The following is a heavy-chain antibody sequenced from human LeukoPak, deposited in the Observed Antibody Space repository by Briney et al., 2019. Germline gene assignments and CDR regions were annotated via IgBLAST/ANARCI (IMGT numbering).Heavy chain of an antibody. Sequence: GASVKVSCKASGYTFTAYYMHWVRQAPGKGLEWMGWINPDSGGTNYPQRFQGRVSMTRDTSISTAYMELSRLRSDDTAVYYCASARDSGSYPSPFDYWGQGTLVTVSS. CDR2: INPDSGGT. D-gene: IGHD1-26*01. CDR1: GYTFTAYY. CDR3: ASARDSGSYPSPFDY. J-gene: IGHJ4*02. V-gene: IGHV1-2*02.